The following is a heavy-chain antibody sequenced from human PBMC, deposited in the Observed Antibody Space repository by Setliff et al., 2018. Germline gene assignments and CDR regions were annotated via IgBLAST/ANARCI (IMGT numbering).Heavy chain of an antibody. V-gene: IGHV4-61*09. CDR1: GGSISSGCYY. CDR3: GGVGLLQPFDT. CDR2: IYTSGST. Sequence: SETLSLTCTVSGGSISSGCYYWSWIRQPAGKGLEWIGHIYTSGSTNYNPSLKSRVTISVDTSKNQFSLKLTSVTAADTAVYYCGGVGLLQPFDTWGQGTKVTVSS. J-gene: IGHJ3*02. D-gene: IGHD3-22*01.